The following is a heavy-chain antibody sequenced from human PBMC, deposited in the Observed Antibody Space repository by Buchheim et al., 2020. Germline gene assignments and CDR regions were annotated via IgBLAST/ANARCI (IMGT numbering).Heavy chain of an antibody. Sequence: QVQLQESGPGLVKPSQTLSLTCTVSGGSISSGSYYWSWIRQPAGKGLEWIGRIYTSGSTNYNPSLKSRVTISVDTSKNQFSLKLSSVTAADTAVYYCARGTTTFYCSSTSCYYYYGMDVWGQGTT. CDR3: ARGTTTFYCSSTSCYYYYGMDV. V-gene: IGHV4-61*02. CDR2: IYTSGST. CDR1: GGSISSGSYY. D-gene: IGHD2-2*01. J-gene: IGHJ6*02.